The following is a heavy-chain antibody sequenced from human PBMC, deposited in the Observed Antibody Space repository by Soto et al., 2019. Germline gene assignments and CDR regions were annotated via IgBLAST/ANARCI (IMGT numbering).Heavy chain of an antibody. CDR2: IYYSGST. CDR1: GGSISSYY. D-gene: IGHD3-10*01. V-gene: IGHV4-59*01. Sequence: SETMSLTRTVSGGSISSYYWSWIRQPPGKGLEWIGYIYYSGSTNYNPSLKSRVTISVDTSKNQFSLKLSSVTAADTAVYYCARTTPPELQWPLPPWFDPWGQGTLVTVSS. J-gene: IGHJ5*02. CDR3: ARTTPPELQWPLPPWFDP.